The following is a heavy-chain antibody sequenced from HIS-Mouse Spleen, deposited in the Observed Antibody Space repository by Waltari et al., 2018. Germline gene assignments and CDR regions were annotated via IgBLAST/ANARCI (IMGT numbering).Heavy chain of an antibody. V-gene: IGHV4-39*07. J-gene: IGHJ2*01. CDR2: IYYSGST. D-gene: IGHD6-13*01. Sequence: QLQLQESGPGLVKPSETLSPTGTVSGGSTSSSISYWGWVRQPPGKGLEWIGSIYYSGSTCYNPSLKSRVTISVATSKNQFSLKLSFVTAADTAVYYCAREIPYSSSWYDWYFDLWGRGTLVTVSS. CDR1: GGSTSSSISY. CDR3: AREIPYSSSWYDWYFDL.